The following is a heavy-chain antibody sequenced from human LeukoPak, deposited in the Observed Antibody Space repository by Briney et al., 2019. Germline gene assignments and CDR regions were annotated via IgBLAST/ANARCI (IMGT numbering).Heavy chain of an antibody. CDR1: GFTFSSYW. CDR2: INSDGSST. Sequence: GGSLRLSCAASGFTFSSYWMHWVRQAPGKGLVWVSRINSDGSSTSYADSVKGRFTISRDNAKNTLYLQMNSLRAEGTAVYYCARVGGYGDYFDYWGQGTLVTVSS. J-gene: IGHJ4*02. CDR3: ARVGGYGDYFDY. V-gene: IGHV3-74*01. D-gene: IGHD4-17*01.